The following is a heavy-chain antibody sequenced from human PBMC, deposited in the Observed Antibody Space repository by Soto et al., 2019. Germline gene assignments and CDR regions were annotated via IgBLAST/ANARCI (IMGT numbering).Heavy chain of an antibody. D-gene: IGHD3-22*01. CDR2: IYYSGST. CDR1: GGSISSGGYY. V-gene: IGHV4-31*03. Sequence: TLSLTCTVSGGSISSGGYYWSWIRQHPGKGLEWIGYIYYSGSTYYNPSLKSRVTISVDTSKNQFSLKLSSVTAGDTAVYYCSSGSYYYDTSGYNFHYWGQGTLVTVSS. J-gene: IGHJ4*02. CDR3: SSGSYYYDTSGYNFHY.